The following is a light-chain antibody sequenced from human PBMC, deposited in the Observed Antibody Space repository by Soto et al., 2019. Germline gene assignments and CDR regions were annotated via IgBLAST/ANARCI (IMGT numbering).Light chain of an antibody. V-gene: IGLV1-47*01. Sequence: QSVLTQPPSASGTPGQRVTISCSGTSSNIGTNHVSWYQQLSGTAPRLLIRNTDQRTSGVPDRFSGSKSGTSASLAISGLRSEDEATYYCAPWDDSLSSVVFGGGTKLTVL. J-gene: IGLJ2*01. CDR3: APWDDSLSSVV. CDR1: SSNIGTNH. CDR2: NTD.